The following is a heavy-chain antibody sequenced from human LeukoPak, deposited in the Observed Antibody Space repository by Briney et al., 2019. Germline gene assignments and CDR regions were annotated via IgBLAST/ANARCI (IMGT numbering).Heavy chain of an antibody. CDR3: ARNLRLHTPRAFDI. Sequence: GGSLRLSCAASGFTFSDYWMNWVRQAPGKGLEWVANIEEKGSQIYYVDSVRGRFTISRDNAKNSLYLQMNSLRAEDTAVYYRARNLRLHTPRAFDIWGQGTMVTVSS. CDR2: IEEKGSQI. J-gene: IGHJ3*02. CDR1: GFTFSDYW. D-gene: IGHD5-24*01. V-gene: IGHV3-7*05.